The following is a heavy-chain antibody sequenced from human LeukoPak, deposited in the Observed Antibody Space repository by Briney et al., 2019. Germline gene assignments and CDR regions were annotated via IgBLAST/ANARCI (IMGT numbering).Heavy chain of an antibody. D-gene: IGHD3-22*01. J-gene: IGHJ4*02. Sequence: SETLSLTCTVSGGSISGGSYFWSWIRHPAGKGLEWIARIYTSGSTNYSPFLKRRVTISVATSRTQLSMNLTSVTSADTAMYYSAREQWVYRAYYASSGYHDYWGQGTLVSVSS. CDR3: AREQWVYRAYYASSGYHDY. CDR2: IYTSGST. CDR1: GGSISGGSYF. V-gene: IGHV4-61*02.